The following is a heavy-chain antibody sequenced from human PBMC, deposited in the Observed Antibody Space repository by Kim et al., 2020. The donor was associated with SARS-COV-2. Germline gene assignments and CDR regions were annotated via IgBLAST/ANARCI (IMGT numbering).Heavy chain of an antibody. CDR3: ARDVLLWFGALDY. Sequence: GGSLRLSCAASGFTFSSYAMHWVRQAPGKGLEWVAVISYDGSNKYYADSVKGRFTISRDNSKNTLYLQMNSLRAEDTAVYYCARDVLLWFGALDYWGQGT. V-gene: IGHV3-30*04. D-gene: IGHD3-10*01. CDR1: GFTFSSYA. J-gene: IGHJ4*02. CDR2: ISYDGSNK.